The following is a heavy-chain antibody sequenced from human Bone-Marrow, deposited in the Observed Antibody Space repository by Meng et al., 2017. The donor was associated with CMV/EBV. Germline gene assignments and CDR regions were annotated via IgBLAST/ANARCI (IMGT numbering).Heavy chain of an antibody. J-gene: IGHJ5*02. CDR2: IYYSGST. Sequence: SETLSLTCTVSGGSISSYYWSWIRQPPGKGLEWIGYIYYSGSTNYNPSLKSRVTISVDTSKNQFSLKLSSVTAADTAVYYCARGVLLWFGDLNWFDPWGQGTLVTASS. CDR1: GGSISSYY. V-gene: IGHV4-59*01. CDR3: ARGVLLWFGDLNWFDP. D-gene: IGHD3-10*01.